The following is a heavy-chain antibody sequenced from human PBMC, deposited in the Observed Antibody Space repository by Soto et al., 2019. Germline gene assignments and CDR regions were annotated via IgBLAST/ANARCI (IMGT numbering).Heavy chain of an antibody. J-gene: IGHJ4*02. D-gene: IGHD1-26*01. CDR1: RGTFRNHA. CDR2: PIPKFGTA. CDR3: ARWAGTVGTAACAGPFDY. Sequence: QVQLVQSGAEVKKPGSWVKVSCKAPRGTFRNHAVNWVRQAPGQALQWMGGPIPKFGTANYAQKFQRRVTSTADESTSTACMELSSMSAEDTAVYYGARWAGTVGTAACAGPFDYLGQGTPVTVSS. V-gene: IGHV1-69*01.